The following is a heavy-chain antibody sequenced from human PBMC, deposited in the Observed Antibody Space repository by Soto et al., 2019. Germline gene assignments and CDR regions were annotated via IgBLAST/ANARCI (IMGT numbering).Heavy chain of an antibody. CDR1: GGTFSSYA. V-gene: IGHV1-69*06. J-gene: IGHJ4*02. CDR2: IVPLFRTT. Sequence: QVQLVQSGAEAKKPGSSVKVSCKTSGGTFSSYAISWVRQAPGQGLEWMGGIVPLFRTTNYAQKFQGRVTITADTSTYTVYMELSGLRSGDTAVYYCARDGGGGYYDSSGYVAVWGQGTLVTVSS. CDR3: ARDGGGGYYDSSGYVAV. D-gene: IGHD3-22*01.